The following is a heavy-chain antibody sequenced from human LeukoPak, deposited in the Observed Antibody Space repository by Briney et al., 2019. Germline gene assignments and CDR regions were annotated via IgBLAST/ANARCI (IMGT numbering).Heavy chain of an antibody. CDR2: ISDSGGRT. CDR3: ARLGTSDSRGYYFLFDY. V-gene: IGHV3-23*01. J-gene: IGHJ4*02. Sequence: PGGSLRLSCAVSGITLSNYGMSWVRQAPGKGLEWVAGISDSGGRTNYADSVKGRFTISRDKFRNTLSLQMSSLRAADTAIYYCARLGTSDSRGYYFLFDYWGQGNLVTVSS. D-gene: IGHD3-22*01. CDR1: GITLSNYG.